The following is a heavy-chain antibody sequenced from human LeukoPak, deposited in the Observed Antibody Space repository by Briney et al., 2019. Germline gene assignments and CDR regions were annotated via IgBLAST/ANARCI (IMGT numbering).Heavy chain of an antibody. CDR1: GFTFSSYA. Sequence: GGSLRLSCAASGFTFSSYAITWVRQAPGKGLEWVSVISGGGGTTYYADSVKGRVTVSRDNSKNTLYLQMNNLRAEDTAVYYCAKILGVANWADSFDIWGQGTLVTV. J-gene: IGHJ3*02. D-gene: IGHD7-27*01. V-gene: IGHV3-23*01. CDR2: ISGGGGTT. CDR3: AKILGVANWADSFDI.